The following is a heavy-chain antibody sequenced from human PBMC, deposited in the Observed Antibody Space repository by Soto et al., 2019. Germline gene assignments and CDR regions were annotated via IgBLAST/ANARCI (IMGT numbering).Heavy chain of an antibody. CDR3: ARGMAEEQIFYYFDY. Sequence: PVETLSRTCTSSGVSCSSYNWSWIRQPPGKGLEWIGYIHYSGSTSYNPSLKSRVAISVDTSKNQFSLKLSSVTAADTAVYYCARGMAEEQIFYYFDYWGQGALVTVS. D-gene: IGHD3-9*01. V-gene: IGHV4-59*08. CDR2: IHYSGST. J-gene: IGHJ4*02. CDR1: GVSCSSYN.